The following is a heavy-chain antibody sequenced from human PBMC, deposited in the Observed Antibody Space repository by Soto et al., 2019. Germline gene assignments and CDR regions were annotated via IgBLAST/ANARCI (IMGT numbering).Heavy chain of an antibody. Sequence: SVKVSCKASGGTFSSYTISWVRQAPGQGLEWMGRIIPILGIANYAQKFQGRVTITADKSTSTAYMELSSLRFEDTAVYYCAREHYYGSGTLNIWGQGTMVTVSS. D-gene: IGHD3-10*01. V-gene: IGHV1-69*04. CDR3: AREHYYGSGTLNI. CDR1: GGTFSSYT. CDR2: IIPILGIA. J-gene: IGHJ3*02.